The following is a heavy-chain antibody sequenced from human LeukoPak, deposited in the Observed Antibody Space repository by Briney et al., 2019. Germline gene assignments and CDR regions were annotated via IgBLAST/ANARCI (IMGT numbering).Heavy chain of an antibody. V-gene: IGHV1-69*05. CDR3: VNLYDSSGYLDY. Sequence: SVKVSCKASGGTFSSYAISWVRQAPGQGLEWMGGIIPIFGTANYAQKFQGRVTITTDESTSTAYMELSSLRSEDTAVYYCVNLYDSSGYLDYWGQGTLVTVSS. CDR2: IIPIFGTA. D-gene: IGHD3-22*01. J-gene: IGHJ4*02. CDR1: GGTFSSYA.